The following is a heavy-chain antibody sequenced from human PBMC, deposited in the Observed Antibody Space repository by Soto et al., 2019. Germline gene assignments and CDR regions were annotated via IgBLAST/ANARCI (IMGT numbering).Heavy chain of an antibody. D-gene: IGHD3-3*01. CDR2: IYHTGNA. CDR1: GDSISNSRFY. J-gene: IGHJ4*02. Sequence: PSETLSLTCSVSGDSISNSRFYWAWIRQPPGEGLEWIGSIYHTGNAYYNPSLKSRVTISVDRSKNQFSLKLTSVTAADTAVYYCARGIRFLEWLSPYYFDYWGQGTLVTVSS. CDR3: ARGIRFLEWLSPYYFDY. V-gene: IGHV4-39*07.